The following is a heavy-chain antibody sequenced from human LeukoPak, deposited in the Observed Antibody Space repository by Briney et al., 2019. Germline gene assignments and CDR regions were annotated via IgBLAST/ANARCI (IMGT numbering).Heavy chain of an antibody. CDR2: ITSFTGNI. CDR1: GFTFSNFA. J-gene: IGHJ3*01. D-gene: IGHD3-9*01. V-gene: IGHV3-23*01. Sequence: GGSLRLSCAASGFTFSNFAMGWVRQAPGKGLEWVSSITSFTGNINYGDSVRGRFAISRDNSRNTLYLQMSSLRAEDTALYYCAKYLQPTGSPYALDFWGQGTMVTVSS. CDR3: AKYLQPTGSPYALDF.